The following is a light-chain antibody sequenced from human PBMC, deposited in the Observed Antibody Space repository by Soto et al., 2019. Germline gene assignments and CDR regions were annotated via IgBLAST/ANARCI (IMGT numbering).Light chain of an antibody. CDR3: QQYGSSPKT. CDR2: GAS. CDR1: QGISGNY. V-gene: IGKV3-20*01. J-gene: IGKJ1*01. Sequence: EIVLTQSPGTLSLSPGERATLSCRASQGISGNYLAWYQQKPCQAPRLLIHGASSRATGIPDRFSGSGSGTDFTLTISRLEPEDFAVYYCQQYGSSPKTFGQGTKVEIK.